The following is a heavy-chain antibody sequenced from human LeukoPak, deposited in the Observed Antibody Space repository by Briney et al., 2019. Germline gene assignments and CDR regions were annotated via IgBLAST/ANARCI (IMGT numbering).Heavy chain of an antibody. Sequence: GRSLRLSCAASGFTFSSYGMHWVRQAPGKGLEWVAVMSYDGSNKYYADSVKGRFTISRDNSKNTLYLQMNSLRAEDTAVYYCAKEAGHSSGYYYFDYWGQGTLVTVSS. V-gene: IGHV3-30*18. CDR3: AKEAGHSSGYYYFDY. D-gene: IGHD3-22*01. J-gene: IGHJ4*02. CDR1: GFTFSSYG. CDR2: MSYDGSNK.